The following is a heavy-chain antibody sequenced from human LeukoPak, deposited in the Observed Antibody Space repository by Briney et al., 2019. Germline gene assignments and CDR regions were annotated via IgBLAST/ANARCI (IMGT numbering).Heavy chain of an antibody. D-gene: IGHD3-16*02. CDR1: GASISSRDHY. V-gene: IGHV4-30-4*08. CDR2: ISYSGST. CDR3: ASLPISIMITFGGVIVIPR. Sequence: PSETLSLTCTVSGASISSRDHYWSWIRQPPGQGLEWIGYISYSGSTYYNPSLKSRITISVDTSKNQFSLKLSSVTAADTAVYYCASLPISIMITFGGVIVIPRWGQGTLVTVSS. J-gene: IGHJ4*02.